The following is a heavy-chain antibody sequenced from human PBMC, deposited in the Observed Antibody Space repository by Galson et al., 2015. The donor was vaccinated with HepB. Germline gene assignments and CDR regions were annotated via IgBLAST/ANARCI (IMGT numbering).Heavy chain of an antibody. CDR3: ARAPATLFPPHNWYFDL. CDR1: GSTFTSYG. D-gene: IGHD1-14*01. Sequence: SVKVSCKASGSTFTSYGISWVRQAPGQGLEWMGWISAYNGNTNYAQKLQGRVTMTTDTSTSTAYMELRSLRSDDTAVYYCARAPATLFPPHNWYFDLWGRGTLVTVSS. J-gene: IGHJ2*01. V-gene: IGHV1-18*01. CDR2: ISAYNGNT.